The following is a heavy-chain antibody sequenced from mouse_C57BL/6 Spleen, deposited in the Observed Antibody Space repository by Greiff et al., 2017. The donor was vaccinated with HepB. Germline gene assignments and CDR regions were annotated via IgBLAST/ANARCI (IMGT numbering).Heavy chain of an antibody. V-gene: IGHV5-17*01. CDR1: GFTFSDYG. CDR3: ASGVYGNYWYFDV. Sequence: EVKVVESGGGLVKPGGSLKLSCAASGFTFSDYGMHWVRQAPEKGLEWVAYISSGSSTIYYADTVKGRFTISRDNAKNTLFLQMTSLRSEDTAMYYCASGVYGNYWYFDVWGTGTTVTVSS. CDR2: ISSGSSTI. J-gene: IGHJ1*03. D-gene: IGHD2-1*01.